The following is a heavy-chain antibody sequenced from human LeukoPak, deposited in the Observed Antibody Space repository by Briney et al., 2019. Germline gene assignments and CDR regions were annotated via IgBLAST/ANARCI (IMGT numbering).Heavy chain of an antibody. D-gene: IGHD1-26*01. CDR1: SGSISSYY. V-gene: IGHV4-59*01. J-gene: IGHJ4*02. CDR3: ARTDLGRHFDY. CDR2: IYYTGST. Sequence: PSETLSLTCTVSSGSISSYYWSWIRQPPGKGLEWIGYIYYTGSTNYNPSLKSRVTISVDTSKNQFSLKLRSVTAADTAVYYCARTDLGRHFDYWGQGTLVTVSS.